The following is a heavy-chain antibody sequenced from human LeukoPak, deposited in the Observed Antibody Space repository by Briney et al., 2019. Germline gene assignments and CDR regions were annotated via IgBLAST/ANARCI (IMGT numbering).Heavy chain of an antibody. J-gene: IGHJ4*02. CDR1: GYTFSSYY. CDR3: ARGLYSSGWYFSRGGYYFDY. Sequence: GASVKVSCKASGYTFSSYYMHWVRQAPGQGLEWMGIINPTGGSASYAQKFQGRVTMTRDTSTSTVYMEVSSLRSEDTAVYYCARGLYSSGWYFSRGGYYFDYWGQGTLVTVSS. CDR2: INPTGGSA. V-gene: IGHV1-46*01. D-gene: IGHD6-19*01.